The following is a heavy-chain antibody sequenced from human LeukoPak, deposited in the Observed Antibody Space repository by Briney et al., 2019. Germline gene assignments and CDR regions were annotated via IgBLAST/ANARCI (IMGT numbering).Heavy chain of an antibody. CDR3: ARDRLRSLDY. CDR2: ISSSSSYI. Sequence: GGSLRLSCAASGFSIRNYWLTWVRQAPGKGLEWVSSISSSSSYIYYADSVKGRFTISRDNAKNSLYLQMNSLRAEDTAVYYCARDRLRSLDYWGQGTLVTVSS. J-gene: IGHJ4*02. V-gene: IGHV3-21*01. CDR1: GFSIRNYW. D-gene: IGHD4-17*01.